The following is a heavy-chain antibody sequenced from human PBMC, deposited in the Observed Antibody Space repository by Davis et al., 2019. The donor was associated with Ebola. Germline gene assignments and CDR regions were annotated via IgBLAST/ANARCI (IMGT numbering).Heavy chain of an antibody. CDR3: ARDVSTMVRGVRFDP. CDR2: ISSSSSYI. D-gene: IGHD3-10*01. J-gene: IGHJ5*02. CDR1: GFTSSSYS. V-gene: IGHV3-21*01. Sequence: PGGSLRLSCAASGFTSSSYSMNWVSQAPGKGLEWVSSISSSSSYIYYEDSVKGRFTISRDNAKNSLYLQMNSLRAEDTAVYYCARDVSTMVRGVRFDPWGQGTLVTVSS.